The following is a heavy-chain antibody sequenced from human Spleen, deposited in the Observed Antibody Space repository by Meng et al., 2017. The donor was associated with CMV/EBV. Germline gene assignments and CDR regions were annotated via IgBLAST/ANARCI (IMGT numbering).Heavy chain of an antibody. CDR1: GGSFNEFY. V-gene: IGHV4-30-4*08. CDR3: ARVLTIFGVVIIPDWFDP. J-gene: IGHJ5*02. D-gene: IGHD3-3*01. CDR2: IYYSGST. Sequence: SETLSLTCAVEGGSFNEFYWIWIRQSPGKGLEWIGYIYYSGSTYYNLSLKSRVTISVDTSKNQFSLKLSSVTAADTAVYYCARVLTIFGVVIIPDWFDPWGQGTLVTVSS.